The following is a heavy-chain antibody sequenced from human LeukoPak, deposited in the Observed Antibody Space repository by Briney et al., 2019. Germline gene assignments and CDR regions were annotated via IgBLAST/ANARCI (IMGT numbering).Heavy chain of an antibody. CDR2: ISSSSSTI. CDR3: ARDGYCSGSSCYSTTDH. J-gene: IGHJ5*02. CDR1: GFAFSSYS. Sequence: GGSLRLSCAASGFAFSSYSMNWVRQVPGKGLEWVSYISSSSSTIYYADSVKGRFTISRDNAKNSLYLQMNSLRAEDTAVYYCARDGYCSGSSCYSTTDHWGQGTLVTVPS. V-gene: IGHV3-48*04. D-gene: IGHD2-15*01.